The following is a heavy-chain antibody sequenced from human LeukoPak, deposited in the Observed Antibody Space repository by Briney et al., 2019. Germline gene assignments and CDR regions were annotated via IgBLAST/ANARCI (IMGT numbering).Heavy chain of an antibody. CDR1: GYTFTGYY. CDR3: ARAFSPASIAAASGY. CDR2: INPNSGGT. Sequence: ASVKVSCKASGYTFTGYYMHWVRQAPGQGLEWMGWINPNSGGTNYAQKFQGRVTMTRDTSISTAYMELSRLRSDDTAVYYCARAFSPASIAAASGYWGQGNLVNVSS. V-gene: IGHV1-2*02. D-gene: IGHD6-13*01. J-gene: IGHJ4*02.